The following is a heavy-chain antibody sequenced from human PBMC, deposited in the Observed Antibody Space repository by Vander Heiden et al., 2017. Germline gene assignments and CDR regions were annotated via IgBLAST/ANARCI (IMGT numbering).Heavy chain of an antibody. CDR1: GGSISSGGYY. Sequence: QVQLQESGPGLVKPSQTLSLPCTVSGGSISSGGYYWSWIRQDPGKGLEWIGYIDYSGSNYYNPSLKSRVTISVDTSKNQFSLKLSSVTAADTAVYYCARERRSTRVRGVMGPGWELHPWGQGTLVTVSS. CDR3: ARERRSTRVRGVMGPGWELHP. CDR2: IDYSGSN. V-gene: IGHV4-31*03. D-gene: IGHD3-10*01. J-gene: IGHJ5*02.